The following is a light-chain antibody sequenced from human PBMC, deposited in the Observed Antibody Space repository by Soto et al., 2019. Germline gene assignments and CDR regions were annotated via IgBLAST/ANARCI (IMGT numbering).Light chain of an antibody. J-gene: IGKJ4*01. Sequence: DIQMTQSPSSLSASVGDRVTITCQASQDISNYLNWYQQKPVKAPKLLIYDASNLETGVPSRFSGSGSGTDFTFTISSLQPEDIATSYCQQYDNPNLTVTFGGGTKVEIK. V-gene: IGKV1-33*01. CDR3: QQYDNPNLTVT. CDR2: DAS. CDR1: QDISNY.